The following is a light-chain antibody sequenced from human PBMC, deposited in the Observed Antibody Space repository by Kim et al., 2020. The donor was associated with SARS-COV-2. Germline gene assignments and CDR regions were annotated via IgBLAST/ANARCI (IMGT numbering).Light chain of an antibody. CDR3: LQYNGFPFT. J-gene: IGKJ3*01. V-gene: IGKV1-17*01. Sequence: ASVGDRGTITCPASQSNRNDLGGYQQRQGKVPKRLFYATSTLQTGVPSRFSGGGSGTEFTLTISSLQPEDLGTYYCLQYNGFPFTFGPGTKVDIK. CDR2: ATS. CDR1: QSNRND.